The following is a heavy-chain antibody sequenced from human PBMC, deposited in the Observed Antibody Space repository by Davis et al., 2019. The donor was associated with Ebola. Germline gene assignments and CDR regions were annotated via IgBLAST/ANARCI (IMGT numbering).Heavy chain of an antibody. V-gene: IGHV4-59*03. D-gene: IGHD3-10*01. CDR2: IFYTGGA. CDR3: SERGSSV. CDR1: GVSISRHY. J-gene: IGHJ4*02. Sequence: PSETLSLTYTVSGVSISRHYWSWIRQPPGKRLEWIGSIFYTGGAYYNSSLASRATISVDTSKNQFSLKLTSVTAADTAMYYCSERGSSVWGQGALVTVSS.